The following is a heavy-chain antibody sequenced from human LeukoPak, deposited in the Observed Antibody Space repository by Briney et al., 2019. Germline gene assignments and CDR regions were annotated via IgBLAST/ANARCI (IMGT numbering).Heavy chain of an antibody. D-gene: IGHD6-19*01. CDR2: ISAYNGNT. Sequence: ASVKVSCKASGYTFASYGISWVRQAPGQGLEWMGWISAYNGNTNYAQNFQGRDSMTTDTPTSTAYMELRSLTSNDTAVYSCASDLYSSAWYMDSWGQGTLVTVSS. V-gene: IGHV1-18*01. CDR1: GYTFASYG. J-gene: IGHJ4*02. CDR3: ASDLYSSAWYMDS.